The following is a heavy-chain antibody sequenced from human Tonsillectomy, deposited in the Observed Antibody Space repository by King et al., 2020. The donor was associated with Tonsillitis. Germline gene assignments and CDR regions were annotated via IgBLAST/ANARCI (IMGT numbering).Heavy chain of an antibody. CDR1: GFTFSIYT. V-gene: IGHV3-23*03. Sequence: VQLVESGGGLVQSGGSLRLSCAASGFTFSIYTMSWVRQAPGKGLEWVSVIYNGSKAYYADSVKGRFNISRDNSKNTVYLQMNSLRVEDTAVYYCAKDIWGAAGTPWGQGTLVTVAS. CDR3: AKDIWGAAGTP. D-gene: IGHD6-13*01. J-gene: IGHJ5*02. CDR2: IYNGSKA.